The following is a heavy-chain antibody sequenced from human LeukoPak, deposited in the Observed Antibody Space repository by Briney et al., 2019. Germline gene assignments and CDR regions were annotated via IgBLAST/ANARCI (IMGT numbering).Heavy chain of an antibody. J-gene: IGHJ4*02. CDR2: IYYSGST. D-gene: IGHD1-26*01. Sequence: PSETLSLTCTVSGGSISSYYWSWIRQPPGKGLEWIGYIYYSGSTSYNPSLKSRVTISVDTSKNQFSLKLSSVTAADTAVYYCARGYSGSYGRFDYWGQGAQVIVSS. CDR3: ARGYSGSYGRFDY. V-gene: IGHV4-59*01. CDR1: GGSISSYY.